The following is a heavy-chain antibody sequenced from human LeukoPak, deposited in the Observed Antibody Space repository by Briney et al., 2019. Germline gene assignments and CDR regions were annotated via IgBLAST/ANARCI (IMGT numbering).Heavy chain of an antibody. J-gene: IGHJ5*02. V-gene: IGHV3-23*01. CDR3: AKDPYSSSWNNWFDP. Sequence: QPGGSLRLSCAASGFTFSSYAMSWVRQAPGKGLEWVSAISGSGGSTYYADSVKGRFTISRDNSKNTLYLQMTSLRAEDTAVYYCAKDPYSSSWNNWFDPWGQGTLVTVSS. CDR1: GFTFSSYA. D-gene: IGHD6-13*01. CDR2: ISGSGGST.